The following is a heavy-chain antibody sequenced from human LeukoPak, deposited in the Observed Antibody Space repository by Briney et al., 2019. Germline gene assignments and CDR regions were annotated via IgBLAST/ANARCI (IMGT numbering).Heavy chain of an antibody. J-gene: IGHJ4*02. CDR3: ARDKQVGATYFDY. D-gene: IGHD1-26*01. Sequence: ASVKVSCKASGYTFTGYYMHWVRQAPGQGLEWTGWINPNSGGTNYAQKFQGRVTMTRDTSISTAYMELSRLRSDDTAVYYCARDKQVGATYFDYWGQGTLVTVSS. V-gene: IGHV1-2*02. CDR2: INPNSGGT. CDR1: GYTFTGYY.